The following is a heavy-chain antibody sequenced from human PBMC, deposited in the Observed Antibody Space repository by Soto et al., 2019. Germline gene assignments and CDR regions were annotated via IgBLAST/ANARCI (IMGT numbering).Heavy chain of an antibody. CDR1: GGTFSSYA. D-gene: IGHD3-22*01. CDR3: ARDPGPHYYDSSGYTLN. CDR2: IIPIFGTA. V-gene: IGHV1-69*13. Sequence: SVKVSCKASGGTFSSYAISLVRQAPGQGLEWMGGIIPIFGTANYAQKFQGRVTITADESTSTAYMELSSLRSEDTAVYYCARDPGPHYYDSSGYTLNWGQGTLVTVSS. J-gene: IGHJ4*02.